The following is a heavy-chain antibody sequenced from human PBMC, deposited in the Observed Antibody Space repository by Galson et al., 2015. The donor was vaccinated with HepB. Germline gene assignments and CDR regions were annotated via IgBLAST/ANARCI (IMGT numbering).Heavy chain of an antibody. D-gene: IGHD6-19*01. CDR2: INAGNGNT. V-gene: IGHV1-3*01. Sequence: SVKVSCKASGYTFTSYAMHWVRQAPGQRLEWMGWINAGNGNTKYSQKFQGRVTITRDTSASTAYMELSSLRSEDTAVYYCARGIAVAGYAGIDYWGQGTLVTVSS. J-gene: IGHJ4*02. CDR3: ARGIAVAGYAGIDY. CDR1: GYTFTSYA.